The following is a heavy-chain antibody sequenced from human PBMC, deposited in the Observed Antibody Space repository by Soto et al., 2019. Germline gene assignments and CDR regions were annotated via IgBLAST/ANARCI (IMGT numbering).Heavy chain of an antibody. CDR1: GIVFSDY. J-gene: IGHJ5*02. V-gene: IGHV3-11*01. Sequence: QVQLVESGGGLVKPGGSLRLSCAASGIVFSDYMSWVRQAPGKGLEWLSYISGSGRTIYSADSVKGRFTISRDNATNSLYLQMNNVRTEDTAVYHCAGVPFPRGWFDPWGQGTLVTVSS. CDR2: ISGSGRTI. CDR3: AGVPFPRGWFDP. D-gene: IGHD3-10*01.